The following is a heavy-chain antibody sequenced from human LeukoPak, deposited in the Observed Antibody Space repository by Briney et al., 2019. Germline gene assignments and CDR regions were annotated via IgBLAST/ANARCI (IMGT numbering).Heavy chain of an antibody. Sequence: PGGSLRLSCAASGFTFSSYEMNWVRQAPGKGLEWVSYISSSGSTIYYADSVKGRFTISRDNAKHSLYLQMNSLRAEDTAVYYCASPSRPTHDSSGYYWGQGTLVTVSS. D-gene: IGHD3-22*01. CDR1: GFTFSSYE. CDR2: ISSSGSTI. J-gene: IGHJ4*02. V-gene: IGHV3-48*03. CDR3: ASPSRPTHDSSGYY.